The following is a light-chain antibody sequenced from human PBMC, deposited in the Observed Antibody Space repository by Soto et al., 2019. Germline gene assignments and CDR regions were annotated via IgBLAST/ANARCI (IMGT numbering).Light chain of an antibody. V-gene: IGKV3-20*01. CDR3: QQYGSSPRT. J-gene: IGKJ1*01. Sequence: EIVLTQSPGTLSLSPGERATLSCRASQSVSSSYLAWYQQKPGQAPRLLIYGASSRSTGIPDRFSGSGSGTDVILTISRPEPEDFAVYYCQQYGSSPRTFGQGTKVEIK. CDR2: GAS. CDR1: QSVSSSY.